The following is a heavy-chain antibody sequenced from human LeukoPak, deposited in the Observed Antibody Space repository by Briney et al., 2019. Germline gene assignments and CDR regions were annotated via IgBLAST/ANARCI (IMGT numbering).Heavy chain of an antibody. J-gene: IGHJ6*02. Sequence: PGRSLRLSCAASGFTFDDYAMHWVRQAPWKGLEWVSGISWNSGSIGYADSVKGRFTISRDNAKNSLYLQMNSLRAEDTALYYCARQLNEYYYDSSGYQAGDYYYGMDVWGQGTTVTVSS. CDR2: ISWNSGSI. D-gene: IGHD3-22*01. V-gene: IGHV3-9*01. CDR3: ARQLNEYYYDSSGYQAGDYYYGMDV. CDR1: GFTFDDYA.